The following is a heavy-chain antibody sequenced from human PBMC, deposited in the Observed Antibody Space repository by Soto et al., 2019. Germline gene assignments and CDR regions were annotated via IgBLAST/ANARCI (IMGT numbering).Heavy chain of an antibody. CDR2: IKSKTDGGTT. D-gene: IGHD3-22*01. J-gene: IGHJ4*02. Sequence: EVQLVESGGGLVKPGGSLRLSCAASGFTFSNAWMNWVRQAPGKGLEWVGRIKSKTDGGTTDYAAPVKGRFTISRDDSKNTLYLQMNSLKTEDTAVYYCTTGHYYDSSGYYIGVYWGQGTLVTVSS. CDR3: TTGHYYDSSGYYIGVY. V-gene: IGHV3-15*07. CDR1: GFTFSNAW.